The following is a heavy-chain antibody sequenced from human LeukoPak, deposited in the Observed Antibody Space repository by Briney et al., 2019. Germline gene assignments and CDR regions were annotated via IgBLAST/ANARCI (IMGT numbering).Heavy chain of an antibody. CDR3: ARAGSNWNYVY. V-gene: IGHV3-7*01. D-gene: IGHD1-7*01. CDR2: IKQDGSEK. CDR1: GFTFRGFL. J-gene: IGHJ4*02. Sequence: GGSLRLSCAASGFTFRGFLMSWVRQTPGKGLEWVANIKQDGSEKYYADSVKGRFTISRGNTKNSLSLQMNSLRAEDAAVYYCARAGSNWNYVYWGQGTLVTVSS.